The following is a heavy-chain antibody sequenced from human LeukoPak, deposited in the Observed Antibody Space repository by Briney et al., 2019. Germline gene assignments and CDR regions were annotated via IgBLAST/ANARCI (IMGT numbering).Heavy chain of an antibody. Sequence: GGSLRLSCAASGFTLGSYAMSWVRQAPGNGLEWVSAISGSGGSTYYADSVKGRFTISRDNSKNTLYLQMNSLRAEDTAVYYCAKDPYSSSWFDYWGQGTLVTVSS. CDR1: GFTLGSYA. D-gene: IGHD6-13*01. CDR3: AKDPYSSSWFDY. CDR2: ISGSGGST. J-gene: IGHJ4*02. V-gene: IGHV3-23*01.